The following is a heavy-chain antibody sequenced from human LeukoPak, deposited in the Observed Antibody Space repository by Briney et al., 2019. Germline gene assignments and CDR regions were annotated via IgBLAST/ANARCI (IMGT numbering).Heavy chain of an antibody. Sequence: ASVKVSCKASGYTFTDSYMHWVRQAPGQGLEWMGWINPNSGGTNYAQKFQGRVTMTRDTSITTAYMDLSRLRSEDTAVYYCARAEAYGSGSYLDYWGQGTLVTVSS. CDR1: GYTFTDSY. J-gene: IGHJ4*02. CDR3: ARAEAYGSGSYLDY. CDR2: INPNSGGT. D-gene: IGHD3-10*01. V-gene: IGHV1-2*02.